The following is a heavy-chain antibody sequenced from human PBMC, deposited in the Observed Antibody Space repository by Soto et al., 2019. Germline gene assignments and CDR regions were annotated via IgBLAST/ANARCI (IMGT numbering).Heavy chain of an antibody. V-gene: IGHV4-39*01. Sequence: PSETLSLTCPVSGGSISSRSYYWGWIRQPPGKGLGWLGSIYYRGSTYYNPSLKSRVTISVDTSKNQFSLKLSSVTAADTAVYYCARGFWSGWPSSYWGQGTLVTVSS. CDR1: GGSISSRSYY. CDR2: IYYRGST. J-gene: IGHJ4*02. CDR3: ARGFWSGWPSSY. D-gene: IGHD3-3*01.